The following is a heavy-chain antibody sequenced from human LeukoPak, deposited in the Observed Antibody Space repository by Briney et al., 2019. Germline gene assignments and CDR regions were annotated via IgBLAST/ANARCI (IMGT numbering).Heavy chain of an antibody. J-gene: IGHJ4*02. V-gene: IGHV5-51*01. Sequence: GKSLKISCKGSGYSFTSYWIGWVRQMPGKGLEWMGIIYPGDSDTRYSPSFQGQVTISADKSVSTAYLQWSSLKASDTAMYYCARGVVPAATPFDYWGQGTLVTVSS. CDR3: ARGVVPAATPFDY. CDR2: IYPGDSDT. CDR1: GYSFTSYW. D-gene: IGHD2-2*01.